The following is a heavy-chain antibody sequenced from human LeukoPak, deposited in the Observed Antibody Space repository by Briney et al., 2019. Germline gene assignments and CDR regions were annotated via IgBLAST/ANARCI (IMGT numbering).Heavy chain of an antibody. D-gene: IGHD1-26*01. Sequence: GGSLRLSCAASGFTFSSYWMSWVRQAPGKGLEWVANIKQDGSEKYYVDSVKGRFTISRDNAKNSLYLQINSLRAEDTAVYYCARSMYSGSYGAFDIWGQGTMVTVSS. CDR3: ARSMYSGSYGAFDI. J-gene: IGHJ3*02. CDR2: IKQDGSEK. V-gene: IGHV3-7*01. CDR1: GFTFSSYW.